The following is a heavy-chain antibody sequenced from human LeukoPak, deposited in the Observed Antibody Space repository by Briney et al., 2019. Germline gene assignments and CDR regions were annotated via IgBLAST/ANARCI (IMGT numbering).Heavy chain of an antibody. CDR2: ISFGGSNK. Sequence: GGSLRLSCAASEFTFSSYTMHWVRQAPGKRLEWVALISFGGSNKYYADSVKGRFTTSRDNSKNTLYLQMNSLRAEDTAVYYCAKHLITGTTNFDYWGQGTLVTVSS. D-gene: IGHD1-7*01. CDR3: AKHLITGTTNFDY. J-gene: IGHJ4*02. V-gene: IGHV3-30-3*01. CDR1: EFTFSSYT.